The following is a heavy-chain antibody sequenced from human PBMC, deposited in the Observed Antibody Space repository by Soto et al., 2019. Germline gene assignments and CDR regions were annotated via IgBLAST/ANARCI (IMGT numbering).Heavy chain of an antibody. D-gene: IGHD2-2*01. J-gene: IGHJ4*02. CDR2: ISYDGSNK. CDR1: GFTFSSYA. CDR3: ARGPRQIPGYCISTSCYCFDY. Sequence: GGSLRLSCAASGFTFSSYAMHWVRQAPGKGLEWVAVISYDGSNKYYADSVKGRFTISRDNSKNTLYLQMNSLRAEDTAVYYCARGPRQIPGYCISTSCYCFDYWGQGTLVTVSS. V-gene: IGHV3-30-3*01.